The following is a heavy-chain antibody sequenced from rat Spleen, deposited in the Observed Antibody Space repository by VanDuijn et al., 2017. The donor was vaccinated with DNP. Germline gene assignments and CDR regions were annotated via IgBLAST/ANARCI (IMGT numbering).Heavy chain of an antibody. J-gene: IGHJ2*01. CDR3: TTLNYYASLSGYFDY. V-gene: IGHV5S13*01. CDR1: GFTFSDYA. CDR2: INTDGGTT. D-gene: IGHD1-12*01. Sequence: EVQLVESGGGLVQPGRSLKLSCAASGFTFSDYAMAWVRQAPTKGLELVASINTDGGTTYYPDSVKGRFTISRDNAKNTLYLQMNSLRSEDTATYYCTTLNYYASLSGYFDYWGQGVMVTVSS.